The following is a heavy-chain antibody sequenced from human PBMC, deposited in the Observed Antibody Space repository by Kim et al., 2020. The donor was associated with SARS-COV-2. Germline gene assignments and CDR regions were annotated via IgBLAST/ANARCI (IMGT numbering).Heavy chain of an antibody. V-gene: IGHV3-23*01. CDR3: AKEAATIRSRMDV. CDR1: GFTVTSSA. Sequence: GGSLRLSCAASGFTVTSSAMSWVRQAPGKGLEWISVITASGDQTYYADSVKGRFTISRDNSKNTLYLQMNSLRAEDTAVYYCAKEAATIRSRMDVWGQRTTVTVSS. CDR2: ITASGDQT. J-gene: IGHJ6*02. D-gene: IGHD2-15*01.